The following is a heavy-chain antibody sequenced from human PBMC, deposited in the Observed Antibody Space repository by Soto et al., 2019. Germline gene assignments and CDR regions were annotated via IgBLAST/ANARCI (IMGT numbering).Heavy chain of an antibody. CDR3: ARGRITIFVVVTNTEYYFDY. D-gene: IGHD3-3*01. Sequence: QVQLRESGPGLVKPSQTLSLTCTVSGGSISSGGYYWSWIRQHPGKGLEWIGYIYYSGSTYYNPSLKSRVTISVDTSKNQFSLKLSSVTAADTAVYYCARGRITIFVVVTNTEYYFDYWGQGTLVTVSS. V-gene: IGHV4-31*03. CDR1: GGSISSGGYY. CDR2: IYYSGST. J-gene: IGHJ4*02.